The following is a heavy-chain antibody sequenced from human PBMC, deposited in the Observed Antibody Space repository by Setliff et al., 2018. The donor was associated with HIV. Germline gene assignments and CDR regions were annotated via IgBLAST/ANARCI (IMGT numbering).Heavy chain of an antibody. CDR3: ATAKEHWLTEGGFDF. J-gene: IGHJ4*02. D-gene: IGHD6-19*01. CDR2: ISPNRGAT. V-gene: IGHV1-2*02. Sequence: ASVKVSCKASGYTFSDYYIHWVRQAPGQGLEWMGWISPNRGATNFAQKFLGRVTMTRDTSISTAYLELSSLTSDDTAVCYCATAKEHWLTEGGFDFWGQGTLVTVSS. CDR1: GYTFSDYY.